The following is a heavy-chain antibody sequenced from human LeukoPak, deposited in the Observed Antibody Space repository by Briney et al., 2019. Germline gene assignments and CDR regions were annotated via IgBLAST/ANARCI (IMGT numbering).Heavy chain of an antibody. CDR3: AKDFSVDYYDRSGYVDY. CDR1: GFSFSSYW. Sequence: GESLRLSCAASGFSFSSYWLSWVRQAPGKGLEWVAFIRYDGSNKYYADSVKGRFTISRDNSKNTLYLQMNSLRAEDTAVYYCAKDFSVDYYDRSGYVDYWGQGTLVTVSS. D-gene: IGHD3-22*01. V-gene: IGHV3-30*02. J-gene: IGHJ4*02. CDR2: IRYDGSNK.